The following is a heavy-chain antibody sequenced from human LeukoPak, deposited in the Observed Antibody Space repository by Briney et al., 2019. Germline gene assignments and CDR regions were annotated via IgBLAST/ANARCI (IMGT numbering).Heavy chain of an antibody. CDR2: VNPNGGGT. CDR3: ARDQGVYYDNSGPPYDPFDI. V-gene: IGHV1-2*02. Sequence: ASVKVSCKASGYTFTAYYMHWVRQALGQGLEWMGWVNPNGGGTKYAQKFPGRVTMTRDTSTSTAYMELSGLTSDDTAVYYCARDQGVYYDNSGPPYDPFDIWGQGTLVTVSS. D-gene: IGHD3-22*01. J-gene: IGHJ3*02. CDR1: GYTFTAYY.